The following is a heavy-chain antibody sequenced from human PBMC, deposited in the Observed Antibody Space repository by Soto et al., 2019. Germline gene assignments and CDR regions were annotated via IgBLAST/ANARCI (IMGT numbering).Heavy chain of an antibody. CDR3: TTPRAGTNVVDN. CDR2: IRSKTDGGTT. J-gene: IGHJ3*02. V-gene: IGHV3-15*01. D-gene: IGHD6-19*01. Sequence: EVQLVESGGGLVEPGGSLRLSCAASGITFSNAWMNWVRKAPGKGLEYISRIRSKTDGGTTEYAAPVEGRFTVSREDSQNTRYLQMSGLKTEDTAVYYCTTPRAGTNVVDNWGQGTLFPVSS. CDR1: GITFSNAW.